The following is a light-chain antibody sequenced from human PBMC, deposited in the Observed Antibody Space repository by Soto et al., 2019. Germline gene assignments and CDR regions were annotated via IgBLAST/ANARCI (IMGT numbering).Light chain of an antibody. V-gene: IGLV2-23*02. Sequence: QSALTQPASVSGSPGQSSTISCSGTSMDVGSYNLVSWYQPHPVKVHKLKIYEFTKRPSGVSSRFSGSKSGNTACLTISGLPAEDEADSYCCSYAGDTLVFGVGTKLTVL. CDR1: SMDVGSYNL. CDR3: CSYAGDTLV. CDR2: EFT. J-gene: IGLJ2*01.